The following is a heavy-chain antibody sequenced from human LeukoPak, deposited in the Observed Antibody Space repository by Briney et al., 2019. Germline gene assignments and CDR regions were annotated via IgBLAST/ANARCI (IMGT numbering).Heavy chain of an antibody. D-gene: IGHD2-2*02. Sequence: GGSLRLSCAASGFISSDHYMDWVRQAPGKGLEWVGRIRNKVNSYTTEYAASVRGRFTVSRDDLRNSLDLQMNSLKTEDTAVYYCAKTPTSHCYTPNDYWGQGTLVTVSS. CDR3: AKTPTSHCYTPNDY. CDR1: GFISSDHY. CDR2: IRNKVNSYTT. J-gene: IGHJ4*02. V-gene: IGHV3-72*01.